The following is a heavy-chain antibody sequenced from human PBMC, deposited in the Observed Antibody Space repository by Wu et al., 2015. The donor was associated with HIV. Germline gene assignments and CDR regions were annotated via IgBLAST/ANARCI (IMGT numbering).Heavy chain of an antibody. CDR2: VDPGEGDT. CDR1: GYTFTGYY. V-gene: IGHV1-69-2*01. CDR3: ATGAVED. D-gene: IGHD1-26*01. Sequence: VQLVQSGAEVKKPGASVKVSCKASGYTFTGYYIHWIQQAPGRGLEWVGNVDPGEGDTTYAEKFQGRVTITADTSTNTAYLMLSRLRSEDTAIYYCATGAVEDWGQGTLVTVSS. J-gene: IGHJ4*02.